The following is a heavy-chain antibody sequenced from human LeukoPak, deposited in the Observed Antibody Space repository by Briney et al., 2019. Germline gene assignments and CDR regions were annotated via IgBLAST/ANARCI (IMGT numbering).Heavy chain of an antibody. D-gene: IGHD6-13*01. CDR2: ISGSGGST. J-gene: IGHJ4*02. Sequence: GGSLRLSCAASGFTFSSYAISWVRQAPGKGLEWVSAISGSGGSTYYADSVKGGFTISRDNSKNTLYLQMNSLRAEDTAVYYCARESIAAAGTGGYYFDYWGQGTLVTVSS. CDR3: ARESIAAAGTGGYYFDY. CDR1: GFTFSSYA. V-gene: IGHV3-23*01.